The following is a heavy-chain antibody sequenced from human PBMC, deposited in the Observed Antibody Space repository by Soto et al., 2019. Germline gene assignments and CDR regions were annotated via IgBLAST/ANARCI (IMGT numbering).Heavy chain of an antibody. CDR2: IIPIFGTA. V-gene: IGHV1-69*13. CDR3: ARGDGYNGFDY. J-gene: IGHJ4*02. D-gene: IGHD5-12*01. CDR1: GGTFSRYA. Sequence: AAVKVSCKACGGTFSRYAISWVRQAPGQGLEWMGGIIPIFGTANYAQKFQGRVTITADESTSTAYMELSSLRSEDTAVYYCARGDGYNGFDYWGQGTLVTVSS.